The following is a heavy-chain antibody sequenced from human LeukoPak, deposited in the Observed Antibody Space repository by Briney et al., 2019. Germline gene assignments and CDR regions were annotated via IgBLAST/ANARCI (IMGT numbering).Heavy chain of an antibody. V-gene: IGHV3-23*01. Sequence: PGGSLRLSCAASGFTFSSYAMSWVRQAPGKGLEWVSAISGSGGSTYYADSVKGRFTVSRDNSKNTLYLQMNSLRAEDTAVYYCAKDRARQLARNLFDYWGQGTLVTVSS. J-gene: IGHJ4*02. D-gene: IGHD6-6*01. CDR2: ISGSGGST. CDR1: GFTFSSYA. CDR3: AKDRARQLARNLFDY.